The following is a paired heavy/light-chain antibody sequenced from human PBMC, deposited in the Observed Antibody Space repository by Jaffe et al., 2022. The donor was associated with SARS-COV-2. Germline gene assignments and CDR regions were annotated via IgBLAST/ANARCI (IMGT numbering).Light chain of an antibody. V-gene: IGKV3-20*01. Sequence: EIVLTQSPGTLSLSPGEGATLSCRASQSVSSSYLAWYQQKPGQAPRLLIYSASSRATGIPDRFSGSGSGTDFTLTISRLEPEDFAVYYCQQYSSSVTFGGGTKVEIK. CDR1: QSVSSSY. CDR2: SAS. J-gene: IGKJ4*01. CDR3: QQYSSSVT.
Heavy chain of an antibody. D-gene: IGHD2-15*01. J-gene: IGHJ4*02. CDR2: ISGST. CDR1: GASISSYY. CDR3: ARDGGQYFFDY. Sequence: QVQLQQSGPGLVKPSETLSLTCTVSGASISSYYWSWIRQPPGKGLEWIGFISGSTKYNPSLRSRVTLSEDTSKNQVSLKLSSVTAADTAVYYCARDGGQYFFDYWGQGILVTVSS. V-gene: IGHV4-59*01.